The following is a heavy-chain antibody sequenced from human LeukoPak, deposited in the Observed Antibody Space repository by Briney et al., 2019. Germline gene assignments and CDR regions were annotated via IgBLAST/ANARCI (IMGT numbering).Heavy chain of an antibody. CDR1: GYTLTELS. Sequence: ASVKVSCKVSGYTLTELSMHWVRQAPGKGLEWMGGFDPEDGETIYAQKFQGRATMTEDTSTDTAYMELSSLRSEDTAVYYCATGGGWYVLYAFDIWGQGTMVTVSS. CDR2: FDPEDGET. J-gene: IGHJ3*02. D-gene: IGHD6-19*01. V-gene: IGHV1-24*01. CDR3: ATGGGWYVLYAFDI.